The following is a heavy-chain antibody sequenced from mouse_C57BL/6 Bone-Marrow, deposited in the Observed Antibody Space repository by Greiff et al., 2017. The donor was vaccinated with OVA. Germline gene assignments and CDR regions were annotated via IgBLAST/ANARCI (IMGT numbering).Heavy chain of an antibody. Sequence: VQLQQSGAELARPGASVKLSCKASGYTFTSYGISWVKQRTGQGLEWIGEIYPRSGNTYYNEKFKGKATLTADKSSSTAYMELRSLTSEDSAVYFCAGEKNYYGSRGMDYWGQGTSVTVSS. CDR2: IYPRSGNT. CDR3: AGEKNYYGSRGMDY. V-gene: IGHV1-81*01. D-gene: IGHD1-1*01. CDR1: GYTFTSYG. J-gene: IGHJ4*01.